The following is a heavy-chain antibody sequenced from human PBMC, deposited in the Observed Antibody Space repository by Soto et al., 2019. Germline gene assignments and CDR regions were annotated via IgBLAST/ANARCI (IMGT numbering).Heavy chain of an antibody. CDR2: IYYSGST. CDR1: GGSISSYY. Sequence: SETLSLTCTVSGGSISSYYWSWIRQPPGKGLEWIGYIYYSGSTNYNPSLKSRVTISVDTSKNQFSLKLSSVTAADMAVYYCASLRGWNYYYYGMDVWGQGTTVTVSS. D-gene: IGHD6-19*01. CDR3: ASLRGWNYYYYGMDV. J-gene: IGHJ6*02. V-gene: IGHV4-59*01.